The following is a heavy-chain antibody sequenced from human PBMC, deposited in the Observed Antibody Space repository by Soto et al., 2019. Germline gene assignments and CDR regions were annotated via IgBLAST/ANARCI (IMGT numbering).Heavy chain of an antibody. CDR2: IYYSGST. J-gene: IGHJ4*02. CDR1: GGSISSYY. CDR3: ARVTGFCSGGSCYFYYFDY. Sequence: QVQLQESGPGLVKPSETLSLTCTVSGGSISSYYWSWIRQPPGKGLEWIGYIYYSGSTNYNPSLKSRVNISVDTSKNQFSLKLSSVTAADTAVYYCARVTGFCSGGSCYFYYFDYWGQGTLVTVSS. D-gene: IGHD2-15*01. V-gene: IGHV4-59*01.